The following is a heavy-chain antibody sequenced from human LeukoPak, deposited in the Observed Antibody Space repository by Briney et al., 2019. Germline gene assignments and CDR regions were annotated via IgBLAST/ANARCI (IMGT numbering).Heavy chain of an antibody. CDR2: INPNSWGT. CDR3: ARGTYYYGSSGYLSY. D-gene: IGHD3-22*01. Sequence: ASVKVSCKASGYTFTGYYMHCVRQAPGQGRECGGWINPNSWGTNYAQKFQGRVTMTRDTSISTAYIELSRLRSDDTAVYYCARGTYYYGSSGYLSYWGQGTLVTVSS. V-gene: IGHV1-2*02. J-gene: IGHJ4*02. CDR1: GYTFTGYY.